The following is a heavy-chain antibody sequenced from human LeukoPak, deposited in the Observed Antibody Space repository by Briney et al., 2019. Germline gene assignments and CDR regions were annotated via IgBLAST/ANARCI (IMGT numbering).Heavy chain of an antibody. V-gene: IGHV4-39*07. CDR1: GVSISSSNSY. D-gene: IGHD6-13*01. Sequence: PSETLSLTCTVSGVSISSSNSYWGWIRQPPGKGLEWIGSIYYSGSTNYNPSLKSRVTISVDTSKNQFSLKLSSVTAADTAVYYCARTTEAHSWRTRYYDYYMDVWGKGTTVTVSS. CDR2: IYYSGST. J-gene: IGHJ6*03. CDR3: ARTTEAHSWRTRYYDYYMDV.